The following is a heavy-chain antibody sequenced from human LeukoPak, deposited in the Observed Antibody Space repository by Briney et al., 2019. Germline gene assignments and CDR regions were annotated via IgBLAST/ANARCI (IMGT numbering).Heavy chain of an antibody. CDR2: IQYSGST. CDR1: GGSISSSTYH. V-gene: IGHV4-39*01. D-gene: IGHD1-26*01. Sequence: KASETLSLTCTVSGGSISSSTYHWGWIRQPPGKGLEWIGSIQYSGSTYYNPSLDSRVPISVDTSKNQFSLKLSSVTAADTAVHYCARLASGRFFDYWGQGTLVTVSS. CDR3: ARLASGRFFDY. J-gene: IGHJ4*02.